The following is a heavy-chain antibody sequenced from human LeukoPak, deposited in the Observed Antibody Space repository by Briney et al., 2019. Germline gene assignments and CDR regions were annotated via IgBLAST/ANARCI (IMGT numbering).Heavy chain of an antibody. Sequence: GTLRLSCAASGFTFSHYGMSWVRQAPGKGLEWVSAISGSGYSTYYADSVKGRFTISRDNSKNTLYLQMNSLRAEDTAVYYCAVRYSGSWYLFDYWGQGTLVTVSS. D-gene: IGHD6-13*01. J-gene: IGHJ4*02. CDR2: ISGSGYST. V-gene: IGHV3-23*01. CDR1: GFTFSHYG. CDR3: AVRYSGSWYLFDY.